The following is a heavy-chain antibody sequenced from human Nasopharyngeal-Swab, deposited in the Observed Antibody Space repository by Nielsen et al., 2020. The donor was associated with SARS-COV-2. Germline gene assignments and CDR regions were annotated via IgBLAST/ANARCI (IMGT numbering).Heavy chain of an antibody. CDR1: GFTFSDYY. CDR2: ISSSDSTI. J-gene: IGHJ4*02. CDR3: ARDVSKGEWLVRGVY. V-gene: IGHV3-11*04. Sequence: GESLKISCAASGFTFSDYYMSWIRQAPGKGLEWVSYISSSDSTIYYADSVKGRFTISRDNAKNSLYLQMNSLRAEDTAVYYCARDVSKGEWLVRGVYWGQGTLVTVSS. D-gene: IGHD6-19*01.